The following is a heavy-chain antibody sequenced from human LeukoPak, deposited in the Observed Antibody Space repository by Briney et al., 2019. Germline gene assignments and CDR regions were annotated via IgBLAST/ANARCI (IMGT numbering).Heavy chain of an antibody. Sequence: ASVKVSCKASGYTFTSYYMHWVRQAPGQGLEWMGIINPSGGSTSYAQKFQGRVTMTRDTSTSTVYMELSSLRSEDTAVYYCARDLGFGSGWYPVGYWGQGTLVTVSS. J-gene: IGHJ4*02. V-gene: IGHV1-46*01. D-gene: IGHD6-19*01. CDR1: GYTFTSYY. CDR3: ARDLGFGSGWYPVGY. CDR2: INPSGGST.